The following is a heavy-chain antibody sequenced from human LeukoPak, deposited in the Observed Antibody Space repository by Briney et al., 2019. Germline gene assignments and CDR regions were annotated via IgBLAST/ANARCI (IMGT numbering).Heavy chain of an antibody. J-gene: IGHJ4*02. Sequence: ASVKVSCKASGYTFTGYYMHWVRQAPGQGLEWMGWINPNSGGTNYAQKFQGRVTMTRATSISTAYMELSRVRSDDTAVYYCARAHCSSTSCHITLDYWGQGTLVTVSS. CDR3: ARAHCSSTSCHITLDY. D-gene: IGHD2-2*02. V-gene: IGHV1-2*02. CDR1: GYTFTGYY. CDR2: INPNSGGT.